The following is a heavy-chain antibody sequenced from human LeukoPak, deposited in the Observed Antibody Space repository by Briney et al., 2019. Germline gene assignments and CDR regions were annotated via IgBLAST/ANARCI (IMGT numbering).Heavy chain of an antibody. Sequence: ASVKVSCKASGYTFTSHYMHWVRQAPGQGLEWMGIINPSGGSTSYAQKFQGRVTMTRDTSTSTVYMELSSLRSEDTAVYYCARVVRRLGYCSGGSCTGFDYWGQGTLVTVSS. CDR1: GYTFTSHY. CDR2: INPSGGST. CDR3: ARVVRRLGYCSGGSCTGFDY. J-gene: IGHJ4*02. V-gene: IGHV1-46*01. D-gene: IGHD2-15*01.